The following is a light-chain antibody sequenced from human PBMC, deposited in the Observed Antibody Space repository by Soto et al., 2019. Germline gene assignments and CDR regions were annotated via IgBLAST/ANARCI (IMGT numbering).Light chain of an antibody. V-gene: IGLV4-69*01. CDR1: SGHSTYA. J-gene: IGLJ2*01. Sequence: QPVLTQSPSASASLGASVKITCTLSSGHSTYAIAWHQQQPGKGPQYLMRLYSAGRHIKGDGVPDRFSGSGSGTERYLTISNLQSDDEADYYCQTWGTGYVVFGGGTKLTVL. CDR3: QTWGTGYVV. CDR2: LYSAGRH.